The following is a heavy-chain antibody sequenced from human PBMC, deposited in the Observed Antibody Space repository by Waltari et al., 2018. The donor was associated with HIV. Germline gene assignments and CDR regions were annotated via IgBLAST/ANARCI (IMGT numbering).Heavy chain of an antibody. CDR2: IFHTGST. J-gene: IGHJ2*01. CDR3: ATRGNGNTSFDL. Sequence: QVQLQESGPGLVRPSDTLSVICTVSGGSVSSGRHSWSWIRQSPGKGLEWIGNIFHTGSTNYNPSLKSRITISVDTSRNQFSLKLRSVTAADTAMLYCATRGNGNTSFDLWGRGTLVSVSS. D-gene: IGHD1-7*01. CDR1: GGSVSSGRHS. V-gene: IGHV4-61*01.